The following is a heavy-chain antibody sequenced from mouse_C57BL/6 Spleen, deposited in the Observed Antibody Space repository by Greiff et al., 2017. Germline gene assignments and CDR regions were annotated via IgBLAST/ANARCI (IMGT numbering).Heavy chain of an antibody. CDR1: GFTFSSYT. CDR3: ARHKRGYFDV. V-gene: IGHV5-9*01. CDR2: ISGGGGNT. Sequence: EVQGVESGGGLVKPGGSLKLSCAASGFTFSSYTMSWVRQTPEKRLEWVATISGGGGNTYYPDSVKGRFTISRDNAKNTLYLQMSSLRSEDTALYYCARHKRGYFDVWGTGTTVTVSS. J-gene: IGHJ1*03.